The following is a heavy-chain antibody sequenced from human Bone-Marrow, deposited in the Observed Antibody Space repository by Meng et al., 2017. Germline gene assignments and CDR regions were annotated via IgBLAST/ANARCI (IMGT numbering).Heavy chain of an antibody. CDR1: GGSISSSSYY. V-gene: IGHV4-39*01. CDR2: IYYRGST. CDR3: ARQGFLEWLLYRGNWFDP. J-gene: IGHJ5*02. D-gene: IGHD3-3*01. Sequence: QVQLQESGPGLVKPSQTLSLTCPVSGGSISSSSYYWCWIRQPPGKGLEWFGSIYYRGSTYYNPSLKSRVTISVDTSKNQFSLKLSSVTAADTAVYYCARQGFLEWLLYRGNWFDPWGQGTLVTVSS.